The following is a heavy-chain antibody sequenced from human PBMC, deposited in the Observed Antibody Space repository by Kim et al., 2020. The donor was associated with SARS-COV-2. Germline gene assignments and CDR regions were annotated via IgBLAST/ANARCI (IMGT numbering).Heavy chain of an antibody. D-gene: IGHD1-26*01. Sequence: GGSLRLSCAASGFTFSDHYMSWVRLAPGKGLEWVSYISSNGSTTCYADSVKGRFTISRDNAENSLYLQMNSLRAEDTAVYYCARDEVGATILAYDYYYGVDVWGQGTTVTVSS. CDR2: ISSNGSTT. CDR3: ARDEVGATILAYDYYYGVDV. J-gene: IGHJ6*02. CDR1: GFTFSDHY. V-gene: IGHV3-11*01.